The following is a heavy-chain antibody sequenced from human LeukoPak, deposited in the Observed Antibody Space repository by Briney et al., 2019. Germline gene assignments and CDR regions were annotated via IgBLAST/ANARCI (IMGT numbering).Heavy chain of an antibody. CDR1: GGSSSTYY. V-gene: IGHV4-59*01. CDR2: IYYSGST. CDR3: ARGVEDKATPFDY. D-gene: IGHD5-12*01. J-gene: IGHJ4*02. Sequence: SETLSLTCTVSGGSSSTYYWSWIRQPPGKGLEWIGYIYYSGSTNYNPSLKSRVTISVDTSKNQFSLKLSSVTAADTAVYYCARGVEDKATPFDYWGQGTLVTVSS.